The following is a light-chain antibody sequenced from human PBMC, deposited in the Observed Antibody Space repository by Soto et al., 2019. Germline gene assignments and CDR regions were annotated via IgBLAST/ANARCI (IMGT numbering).Light chain of an antibody. CDR3: SSYTSSSTEV. V-gene: IGLV2-14*01. CDR2: DVS. CDR1: SSDVGGYNY. J-gene: IGLJ2*01. Sequence: QSVLTQPASVSGSPGQSITISCTGTSSDVGGYNYVSWYQQHPGKAPKLMIYDVSNRPSGVSNRFSGSTSGNTASLTISGLQAEDEADYYCSSYTSSSTEVFGGGTKVTVL.